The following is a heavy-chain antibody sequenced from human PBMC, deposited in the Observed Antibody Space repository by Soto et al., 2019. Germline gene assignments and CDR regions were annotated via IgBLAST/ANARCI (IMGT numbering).Heavy chain of an antibody. V-gene: IGHV4-39*01. Sequence: SETLSLTCTFSVFSVISPSSYLCCIRRAPGKELEWLGNIYYSRSTYYIPSLESSLTISADTSKNQFSLRLTSVTAADTAVYYCARGYCNGGECEGEVEVWGRGHTVNVS. CDR3: ARGYCNGGECEGEVEV. CDR2: IYYSRST. D-gene: IGHD2-8*02. J-gene: IGHJ6*03. CDR1: VFSVISPSSY.